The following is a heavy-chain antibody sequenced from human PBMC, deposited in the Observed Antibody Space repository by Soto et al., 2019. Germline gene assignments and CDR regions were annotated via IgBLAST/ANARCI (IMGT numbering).Heavy chain of an antibody. D-gene: IGHD3-3*01. V-gene: IGHV4-31*03. CDR2: IYYSGST. CDR3: AREYRSVHSYYYYYYGMDV. Sequence: PSETLSLTGTVSGGSISSGGYYWSWIRQHPGKGLEWIGYIYYSGSTYYNPSLKSRVTISVDTSKNQFSLKLSSVTAADTAVYYCAREYRSVHSYYYYYYGMDVWGQGTTVTVSS. CDR1: GGSISSGGYY. J-gene: IGHJ6*02.